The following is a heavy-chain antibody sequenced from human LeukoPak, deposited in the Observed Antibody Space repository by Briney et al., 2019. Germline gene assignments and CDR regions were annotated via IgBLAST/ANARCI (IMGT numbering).Heavy chain of an antibody. Sequence: GGSLRLSCAASGFTFSSYWMSWVRQAPGKGLEWVSAISGSGGSTYYADSVKGRFTISRDNSKNTLYLQMNSLRAEDTAVYYCAKTLTDYDILTGYYPYFDYWGQGTLVTVSS. CDR1: GFTFSSYW. V-gene: IGHV3-23*01. D-gene: IGHD3-9*01. CDR2: ISGSGGST. CDR3: AKTLTDYDILTGYYPYFDY. J-gene: IGHJ4*02.